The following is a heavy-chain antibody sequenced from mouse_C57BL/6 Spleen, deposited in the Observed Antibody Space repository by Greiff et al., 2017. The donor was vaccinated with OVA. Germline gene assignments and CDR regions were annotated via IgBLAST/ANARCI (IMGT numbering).Heavy chain of an antibody. V-gene: IGHV5-9-1*02. CDR2: ISSGGDYI. CDR1: GFTFSSYA. Sequence: DVQLQESGEGLVKPGGSLKLSCAASGFTFSSYAMSWVRQTPEKRLEWVAYISSGGDYIYYADTVKGRFTISRDNARNTLYLQMSSLKSEDTAMYYCTRDRGLLLFDYWGQGTTLTVSS. CDR3: TRDRGLLLFDY. D-gene: IGHD2-3*01. J-gene: IGHJ2*01.